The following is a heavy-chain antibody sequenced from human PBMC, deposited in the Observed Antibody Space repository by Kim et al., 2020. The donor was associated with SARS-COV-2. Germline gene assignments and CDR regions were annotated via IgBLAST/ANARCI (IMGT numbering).Heavy chain of an antibody. CDR2: IKQDGSVK. V-gene: IGHV3-7*01. D-gene: IGHD6-25*01. CDR3: VRERGFNSFDY. J-gene: IGHJ4*02. CDR1: GFTFTTYW. Sequence: GGSLRLSCAASGFTFTTYWMTWVRQAPGKGLEWVATIKQDGSVKSYVDSVRGRFTISRDNAKTSLYLQMNSLRDEDTAVYYCVRERGFNSFDYLGQGTLVTAPS.